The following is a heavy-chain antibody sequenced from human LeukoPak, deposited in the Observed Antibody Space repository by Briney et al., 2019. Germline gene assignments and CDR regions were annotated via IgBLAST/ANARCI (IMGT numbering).Heavy chain of an antibody. CDR3: ARRYYDILTGSYYFDY. CDR2: IIPIFGTA. J-gene: IGHJ4*02. D-gene: IGHD3-9*01. Sequence: SVKVSCKASGYTFTSYGISWVRQAPGQGLEWMGGIIPIFGTANYAQKFQGRVTITADKSTSTAYMELSSLRSEDTAVYYCARRYYDILTGSYYFDYWGQGTLVTVSS. CDR1: GYTFTSYG. V-gene: IGHV1-69*06.